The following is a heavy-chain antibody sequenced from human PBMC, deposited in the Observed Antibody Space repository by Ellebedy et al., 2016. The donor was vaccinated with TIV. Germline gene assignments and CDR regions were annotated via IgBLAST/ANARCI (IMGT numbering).Heavy chain of an antibody. J-gene: IGHJ3*02. D-gene: IGHD3-3*01. Sequence: GESLKISXAASGFTFSSYAMSWVRQAPGKGLEWVSAISGSGGSTYYADSVKGRFTISRDNSKNTLYLQMNSLRAEDTAVYYCAKRRRRITIFGVVINDAFDIWGQGTMVTVSS. CDR1: GFTFSSYA. CDR2: ISGSGGST. CDR3: AKRRRRITIFGVVINDAFDI. V-gene: IGHV3-23*01.